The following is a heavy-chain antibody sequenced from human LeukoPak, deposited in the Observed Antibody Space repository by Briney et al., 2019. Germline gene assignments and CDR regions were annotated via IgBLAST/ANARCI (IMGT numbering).Heavy chain of an antibody. CDR2: MNPNSGNT. V-gene: IGHV1-8*01. CDR1: GYTFTSYD. D-gene: IGHD6-13*01. J-gene: IGHJ4*02. Sequence: ASVKVSCKASGYTFTSYDINWVRQATGQGLEWMGWMNPNSGNTGYAQKFQGRVTMTRNTSISTAYMELSSLRSEDTAVYHCARGKSRQQLVHYYWGQGTLVTVSS. CDR3: ARGKSRQQLVHYY.